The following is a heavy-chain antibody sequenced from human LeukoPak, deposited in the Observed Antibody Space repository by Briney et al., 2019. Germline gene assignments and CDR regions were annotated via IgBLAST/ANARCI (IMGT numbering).Heavy chain of an antibody. J-gene: IGHJ5*02. D-gene: IGHD5-12*01. CDR3: ARDLPARAYSAFDP. Sequence: GGSLRLSCAASGFTFSSYSMNWVRQAPGKGLEWVSSISSGSSYIYYADSVKGRFTISRDNAKNSLYLQMNSLRAEDTAVYYCARDLPARAYSAFDPWGQGTLVTVSS. CDR1: GFTFSSYS. CDR2: ISSGSSYI. V-gene: IGHV3-21*01.